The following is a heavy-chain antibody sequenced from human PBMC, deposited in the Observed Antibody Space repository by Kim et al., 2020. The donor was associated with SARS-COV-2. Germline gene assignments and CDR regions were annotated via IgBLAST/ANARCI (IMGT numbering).Heavy chain of an antibody. V-gene: IGHV3-11*04. J-gene: IGHJ4*02. D-gene: IGHD1-26*01. CDR2: STI. CDR3: ARVIAGVDY. Sequence: STIYYADSAKSRFTISWANAKNSLYLQMNSLRAEDTAVYYCARVIAGVDYWGQGTLVTVSS.